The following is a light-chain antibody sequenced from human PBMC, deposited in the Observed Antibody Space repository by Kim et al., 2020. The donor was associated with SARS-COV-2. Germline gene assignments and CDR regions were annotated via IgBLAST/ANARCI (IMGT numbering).Light chain of an antibody. CDR2: GAS. J-gene: IGKJ1*01. V-gene: IGKV3-20*01. CDR1: QSVSSNY. CDR3: QQYSSSPAT. Sequence: SPAEGTTLTCSPRQSVSSNYFAWYQQKPGQAPRTLIYGASSRATSNPDRCSGSGAGTDFTPTITKLEPEDFAVYYCQQYSSSPATFGRGAKVDI.